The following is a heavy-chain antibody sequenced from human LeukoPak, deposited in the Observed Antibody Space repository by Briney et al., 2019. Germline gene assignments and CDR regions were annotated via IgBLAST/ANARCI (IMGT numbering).Heavy chain of an antibody. Sequence: GRSLRLSCAASGFTFSSYAMHWVRQAPGKGLERVAVISYDGSNKYYADSVKGRFTISRDNSKNTLYLQMNSLRAEDTAVYYCAKVGFLEWLSTGYYFDYWGQGTLVTVSS. CDR1: GFTFSSYA. D-gene: IGHD3-3*01. CDR2: ISYDGSNK. V-gene: IGHV3-30*07. J-gene: IGHJ4*02. CDR3: AKVGFLEWLSTGYYFDY.